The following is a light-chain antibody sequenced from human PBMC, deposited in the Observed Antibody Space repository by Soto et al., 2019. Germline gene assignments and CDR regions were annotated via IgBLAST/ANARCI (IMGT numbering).Light chain of an antibody. Sequence: DIQLTQSPSSLSASVGDRVTITCRASQAISHYLAWFQQKPGKPPKSLIFATSNLQTGVPSKFSGSGSGTDFTLTISSLQPEDFATYYCQQYDSYPHTFGQGTKVDIK. CDR3: QQYDSYPHT. CDR2: ATS. CDR1: QAISHY. J-gene: IGKJ2*01. V-gene: IGKV1-16*02.